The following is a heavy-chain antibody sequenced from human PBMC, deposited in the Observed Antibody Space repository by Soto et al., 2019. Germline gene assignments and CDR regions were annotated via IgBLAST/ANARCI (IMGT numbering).Heavy chain of an antibody. D-gene: IGHD3-16*01. V-gene: IGHV3-23*01. CDR1: GVTFSSYA. J-gene: IGHJ4*02. CDR3: ASNTRYDPPDY. Sequence: EVQLLESGGGLVQPGGSLRLSCAASGVTFSSYAMSWVRQAPAKGLLWVSGISVSGGSTYYADSVKGRFTISRDNSKNTLYLQMNRLRAEDTAVYYCASNTRYDPPDYWGQGTLVTVSS. CDR2: ISVSGGST.